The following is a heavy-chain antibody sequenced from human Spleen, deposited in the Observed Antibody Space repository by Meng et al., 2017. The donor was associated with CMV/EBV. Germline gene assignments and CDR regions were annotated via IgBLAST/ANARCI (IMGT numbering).Heavy chain of an antibody. CDR2: IYYSGRS. V-gene: IGHV4-59*12. CDR3: ARSSGAI. Sequence: GSLRLSCTVSGGSFSSYYWSWIRQPPGKGLEWIGYIYYSGRSSYNPSLKSRLTISVDTSKNEFSLRLTSVTAADTAVYYGARSSGAIWGQGTMVTVSS. CDR1: GGSFSSYY. D-gene: IGHD6-6*01. J-gene: IGHJ3*02.